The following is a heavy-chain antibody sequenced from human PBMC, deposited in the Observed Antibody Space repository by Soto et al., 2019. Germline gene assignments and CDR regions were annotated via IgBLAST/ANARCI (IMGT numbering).Heavy chain of an antibody. V-gene: IGHV3-23*01. CDR1: GFTFSSYA. Sequence: VQLLESGGGLVQPGGSLRLSCAASGFTFSSYAMSWVRQAPGKGLEWVSASSGSGGSTYYADSVKGRYTISRDNSKNTLYLQMKSLRAEDTAVYYCANVHGDYGLIGAFDIWGQGTMVTVSS. CDR2: SSGSGGST. CDR3: ANVHGDYGLIGAFDI. D-gene: IGHD4-17*01. J-gene: IGHJ3*02.